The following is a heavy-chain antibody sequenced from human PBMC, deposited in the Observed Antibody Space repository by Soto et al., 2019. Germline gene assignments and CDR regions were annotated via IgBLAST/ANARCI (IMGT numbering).Heavy chain of an antibody. Sequence: EVQLVESGGGLVQPGRSLRLSCAASGFTFDDYAMHWVRQAPGEGLEWVSGISWNSGSIGYADSVKGRFTISRDNAKNSLYLQMNSLRAEDTALYYCARASRDIVVVVAATPDFDYWGQGTLVTVSS. D-gene: IGHD2-15*01. CDR1: GFTFDDYA. CDR3: ARASRDIVVVVAATPDFDY. V-gene: IGHV3-9*01. J-gene: IGHJ4*02. CDR2: ISWNSGSI.